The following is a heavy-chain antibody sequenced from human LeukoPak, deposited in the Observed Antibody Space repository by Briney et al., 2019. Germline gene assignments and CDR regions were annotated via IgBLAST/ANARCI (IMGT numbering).Heavy chain of an antibody. CDR3: ARDAAPPYCGGDCYSWAFDI. J-gene: IGHJ3*02. CDR2: LSYDGSNK. V-gene: IGHV3-30*04. Sequence: GRSLRLFCAASGFTFSSYAMHCVRQAPGKGLEWVAVLSYDGSNKYYADSVKGRFTISRDNSKNTLYLQMNSLRAEDTAVYYCARDAAPPYCGGDCYSWAFDIWGQGTMVTVSS. D-gene: IGHD2-21*02. CDR1: GFTFSSYA.